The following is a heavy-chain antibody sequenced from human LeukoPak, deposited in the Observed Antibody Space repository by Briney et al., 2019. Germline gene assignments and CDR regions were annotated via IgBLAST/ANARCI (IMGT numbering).Heavy chain of an antibody. D-gene: IGHD1-26*01. CDR3: AREQWGSTSPDY. Sequence: ASETLSLTCSVSGYSISSGYNWGWIRQPPGKGPEWIGSTHHNGPTFYHPSLKSRVTISVDTSLNQVSLDLNSVTAADTAVYYCAREQWGSTSPDYWGQGVLVIVSS. CDR2: THHNGPT. J-gene: IGHJ4*02. V-gene: IGHV4-38-2*02. CDR1: GYSISSGYN.